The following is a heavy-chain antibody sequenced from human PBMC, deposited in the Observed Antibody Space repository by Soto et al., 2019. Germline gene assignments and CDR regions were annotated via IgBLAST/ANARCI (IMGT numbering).Heavy chain of an antibody. Sequence: GGSLRLSCAASGFTFSSYSMNWVRQAPGKGLEWVSYISSSSSTIYYADSVKGRFTISRDNAKNSLYLQMNSLRAEDTAVYYCARGGIAARYNWFDPWGQGTLVTVSS. CDR3: ARGGIAARYNWFDP. D-gene: IGHD6-6*01. J-gene: IGHJ5*02. CDR2: ISSSSSTI. V-gene: IGHV3-48*01. CDR1: GFTFSSYS.